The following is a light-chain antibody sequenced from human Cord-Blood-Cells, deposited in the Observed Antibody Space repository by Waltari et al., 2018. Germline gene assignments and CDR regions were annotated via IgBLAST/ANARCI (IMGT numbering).Light chain of an antibody. Sequence: DIQMTQSPSSLSASVGDRVTITSRASQTISSYLNWYQQKPGKAPKLLIYAASSSQSGVPSRFSGSGSGTDFTLTISSLQPEDFATYYCQQSYITPQTFRQGTKLEIK. CDR3: QQSYITPQT. CDR1: QTISSY. CDR2: AAS. V-gene: IGKV1-39*01. J-gene: IGKJ2*01.